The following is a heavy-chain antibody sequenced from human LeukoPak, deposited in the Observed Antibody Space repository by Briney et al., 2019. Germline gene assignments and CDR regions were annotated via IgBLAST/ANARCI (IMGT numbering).Heavy chain of an antibody. CDR3: GRGASPTGYGELGGLDPAREGLFEL. Sequence: ASVKVSCKASGYTFTGYYMHWVRQAPGQGLEWMGWINPNSGGTNYAQKFQGRVTMTRDTSISTAYMELSRLRSDDTAVYYCGRGASPTGYGELGGLDPAREGLFELWGQGTL. V-gene: IGHV1-2*02. CDR2: INPNSGGT. CDR1: GYTFTGYY. J-gene: IGHJ4*01. D-gene: IGHD4-17*01.